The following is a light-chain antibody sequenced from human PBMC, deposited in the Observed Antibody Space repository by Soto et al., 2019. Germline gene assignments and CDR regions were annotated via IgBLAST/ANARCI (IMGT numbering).Light chain of an antibody. CDR1: QSVSSN. CDR3: QQYNNRWT. CDR2: GAS. J-gene: IGKJ2*01. Sequence: EIVMTQSPATLSVSPGERATLSCRASQSVSSNLAWYQQKPGQAPRLLIYGASTRATGIPARFSGSGSGTEFTLTISSLQSEDFAVYYCQQYNNRWTFGQGTKLEIK. V-gene: IGKV3-15*01.